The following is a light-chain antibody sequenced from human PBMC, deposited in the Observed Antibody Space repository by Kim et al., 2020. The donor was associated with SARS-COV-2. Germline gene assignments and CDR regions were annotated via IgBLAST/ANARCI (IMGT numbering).Light chain of an antibody. V-gene: IGLV1-40*01. CDR3: QSYDSSLRGWV. CDR1: NSNIGAGYD. J-gene: IGLJ3*02. Sequence: RVAISCTGSNSNIGAGYDVHWYQQLPGRAPKLRTYSNNNRPSGVPDRFSGSKSGTSASLAITGLQAEDEADYYCQSYDSSLRGWVFGGGTQLTVL. CDR2: SNN.